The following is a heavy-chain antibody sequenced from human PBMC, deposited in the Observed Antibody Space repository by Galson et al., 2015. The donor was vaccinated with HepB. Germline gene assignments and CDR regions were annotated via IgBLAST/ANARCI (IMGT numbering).Heavy chain of an antibody. V-gene: IGHV3-23*01. CDR3: AKVAYEYSGKYWGFDH. D-gene: IGHD5-12*01. Sequence: SLRLSCAASGFNFDHYAITWVRQAPGKGLEWVSGISYSGTTTHYADSVTGRFTISRDNSKKTLFLQMNSLRVEDTALYYCAKVAYEYSGKYWGFDHWGQGALVTVSS. J-gene: IGHJ4*02. CDR1: GFNFDHYA. CDR2: ISYSGTTT.